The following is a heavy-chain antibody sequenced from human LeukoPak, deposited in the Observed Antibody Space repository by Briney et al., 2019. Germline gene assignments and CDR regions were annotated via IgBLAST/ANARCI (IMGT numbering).Heavy chain of an antibody. V-gene: IGHV1-8*01. Sequence: ASVKLSCKASGYTFTSYGINWVRQATGQGLEWMGWMNPNSGNTAYAQKFQGTPTMTRNTSINTGYRKLISLRSEDTAVDYCARGNFAITIYYWGEGTLGTVSS. J-gene: IGHJ4*02. D-gene: IGHD3-10*01. CDR3: ARGNFAITIYY. CDR1: GYTFTSYG. CDR2: MNPNSGNT.